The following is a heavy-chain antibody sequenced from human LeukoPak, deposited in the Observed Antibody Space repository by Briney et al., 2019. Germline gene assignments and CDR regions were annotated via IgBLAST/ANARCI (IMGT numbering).Heavy chain of an antibody. J-gene: IGHJ5*02. CDR2: IKSKTDGGTT. CDR3: TPDFYGP. D-gene: IGHD2/OR15-2a*01. V-gene: IGHV3-15*01. CDR1: GFTFSNAW. Sequence: GGSLRLSCAASGFTFSNAWMSWVRQAPGKGLEWVDRIKSKTDGGTTDYAAPVKGRFTISRDDSKNTLYLQMNSLQTEDTAVYYCTPDFYGPWGQGTLVTVSS.